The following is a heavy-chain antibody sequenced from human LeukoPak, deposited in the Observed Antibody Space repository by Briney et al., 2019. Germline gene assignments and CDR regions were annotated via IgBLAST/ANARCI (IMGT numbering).Heavy chain of an antibody. CDR3: ARHEGVVRPFDY. Sequence: SETLSLTCTVSGGSISSYYWSWIRQPPGKGLEWIGYIYYSGSTNYNPSLKSRVTISVDTSKNQFSLKLSSVTAADTAVYYCARHEGVVRPFDYWGQGTLVTVSS. CDR2: IYYSGST. CDR1: GGSISSYY. J-gene: IGHJ4*02. D-gene: IGHD3-10*02. V-gene: IGHV4-59*08.